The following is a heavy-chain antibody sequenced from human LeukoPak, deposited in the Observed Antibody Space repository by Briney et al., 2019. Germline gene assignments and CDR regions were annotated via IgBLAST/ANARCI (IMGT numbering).Heavy chain of an antibody. Sequence: GGSLRSSGAASGFTFSHYWMTWLRKAPGKGRKGGPNINQDGSEKYYVDSVKGRFTISRDNAKNSLYLQMNSLRAEDTAVYYCARDLGIYGGNSQAPFDYWGQGTLVTVSS. D-gene: IGHD4-23*01. CDR2: INQDGSEK. CDR3: ARDLGIYGGNSQAPFDY. CDR1: GFTFSHYW. V-gene: IGHV3-7*01. J-gene: IGHJ4*02.